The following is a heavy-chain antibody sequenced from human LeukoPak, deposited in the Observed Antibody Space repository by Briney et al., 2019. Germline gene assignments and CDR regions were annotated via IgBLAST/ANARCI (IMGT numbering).Heavy chain of an antibody. Sequence: SETLSLTCTVSSGSISSSSYYWGWIRQPPGKVLEWFGRMYYSGSTYYNPSLKRRVTISVDTSKHQFSLKLSSVTAADTAVYYCARLHRPQLTFDYWGQGTVVTVS. D-gene: IGHD5-18*01. CDR2: MYYSGST. J-gene: IGHJ4*02. CDR1: SGSISSSSYY. V-gene: IGHV4-39*01. CDR3: ARLHRPQLTFDY.